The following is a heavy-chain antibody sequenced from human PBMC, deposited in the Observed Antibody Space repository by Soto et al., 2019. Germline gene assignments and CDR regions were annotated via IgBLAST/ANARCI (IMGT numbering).Heavy chain of an antibody. CDR2: ISSNGVGT. CDR1: GFTLSGYA. CDR3: ARRARPDFYYMDV. Sequence: GGSLRLSCAASGFTLSGYAMDLVRQAPGKGLEYVSGISSNGVGTYYANSVQGRFTISRDNSKNTVYLQMGSLRPEDMAVYYCARRARPDFYYMDVWGKGTTVTVSS. J-gene: IGHJ6*03. V-gene: IGHV3-64*01. D-gene: IGHD6-6*01.